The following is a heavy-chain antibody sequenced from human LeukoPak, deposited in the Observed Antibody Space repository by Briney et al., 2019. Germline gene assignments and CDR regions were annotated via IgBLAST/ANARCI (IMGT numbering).Heavy chain of an antibody. J-gene: IGHJ4*02. CDR3: ARYSSSWYY. V-gene: IGHV1-2*02. CDR1: GYTFTGSF. CDR2: GNPASGGT. Sequence: ASVKVSSKASGYTFTGSFMRWGRDAPGQGLGMIGGGNPASGGTYYAKQFTSSVTMTRDTSINTAYMELSRLTSDDTAVYFCARYSSSWYYWGQGTLVTVSS. D-gene: IGHD6-13*01.